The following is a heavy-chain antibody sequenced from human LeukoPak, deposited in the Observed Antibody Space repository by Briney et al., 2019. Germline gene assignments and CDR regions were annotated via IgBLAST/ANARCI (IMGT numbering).Heavy chain of an antibody. CDR3: ARGYYDSSGYLSYLRLNWIDP. V-gene: IGHV4-34*01. J-gene: IGHJ5*02. Sequence: SETLSLTCAVYGGSFSGYYWSWIRQPPGKGLEWIGEINHSGSTNYNPPLKSRVTISVDTSKTQFSLKLSSVTAADTAVYYCARGYYDSSGYLSYLRLNWIDPWGQGTLVTVSS. CDR2: INHSGST. D-gene: IGHD3-22*01. CDR1: GGSFSGYY.